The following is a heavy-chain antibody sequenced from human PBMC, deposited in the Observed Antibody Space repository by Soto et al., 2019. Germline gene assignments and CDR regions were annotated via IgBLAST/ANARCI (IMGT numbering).Heavy chain of an antibody. D-gene: IGHD3-10*01. V-gene: IGHV3-23*01. CDR2: ISGNGGRT. J-gene: IGHJ5*02. CDR1: GFTFSSYA. CDR3: SKDMVQGRTQSFGRDT. Sequence: PGGSLRLSCAASGFTFSSYAMSWVRQTPGKGLEWVSFISGNGGRTYYADSVRGRFTISRDNSKNTLYVQMNGLRAEDTAVYYCSKDMVQGRTQSFGRDTWGQGTLVTVS.